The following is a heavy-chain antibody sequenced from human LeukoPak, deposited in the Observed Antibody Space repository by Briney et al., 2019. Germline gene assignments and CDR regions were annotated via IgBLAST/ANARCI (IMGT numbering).Heavy chain of an antibody. CDR3: ARNTTSSPWFDP. Sequence: PSETLSLTCTVSGGSIKSPTSYWSWIRQPPGKGLEWIGNIYYIGTTSYNSSLSGRVTIAVDTSKNQFSLEMASVTPGDTALYYYARNTTSSPWFDPWGQGTLVIVSS. V-gene: IGHV4-61*01. D-gene: IGHD6-6*01. CDR2: IYYIGTT. CDR1: GGSIKSPTSY. J-gene: IGHJ5*02.